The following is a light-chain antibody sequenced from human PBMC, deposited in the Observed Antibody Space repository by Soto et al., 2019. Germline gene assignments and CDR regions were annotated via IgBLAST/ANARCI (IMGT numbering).Light chain of an antibody. V-gene: IGKV1-5*01. Sequence: DIQMTQSPSTLSASAGDRVTITCRASQLISAWLAWYQQKPGKAPKLLIYDASSLVSGVPSRFSGSGSGTEFTLTISSLLPDDFATYYCQQYDSDPTFGQGTKVDIK. CDR3: QQYDSDPT. CDR1: QLISAW. J-gene: IGKJ1*01. CDR2: DAS.